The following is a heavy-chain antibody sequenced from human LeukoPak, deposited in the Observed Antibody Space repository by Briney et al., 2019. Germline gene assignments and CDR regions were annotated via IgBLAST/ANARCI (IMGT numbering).Heavy chain of an antibody. CDR3: ARLDSSSWYDY. Sequence: SETLSITCADYSGSFSGYSWSWVRQPPGKGLELIGEINHSGSTNYNPSLKSRVTISVITSKNQFSLKLSSMTAADTAVYYCARLDSSSWYDYWGQGTLVTVSS. V-gene: IGHV4-34*01. D-gene: IGHD6-13*01. J-gene: IGHJ4*02. CDR1: SGSFSGYS. CDR2: INHSGST.